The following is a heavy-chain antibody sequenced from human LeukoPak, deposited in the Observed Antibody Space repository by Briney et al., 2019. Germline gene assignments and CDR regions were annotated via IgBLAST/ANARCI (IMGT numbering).Heavy chain of an antibody. CDR1: GGSFSGYY. Sequence: PSETLSLTCAVYGGSFSGYYWSWIRQPPGKGLEWIGEINHSGSTNYNPSLKSRVTISVDTSKNQFSLKLSSVTAADTAVYYCARGAAVADNPNWFDPWGLGTLVTVSS. CDR2: INHSGST. D-gene: IGHD6-19*01. V-gene: IGHV4-34*01. J-gene: IGHJ5*02. CDR3: ARGAAVADNPNWFDP.